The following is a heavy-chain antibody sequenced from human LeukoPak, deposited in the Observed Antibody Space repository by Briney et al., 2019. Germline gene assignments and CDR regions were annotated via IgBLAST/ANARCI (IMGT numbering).Heavy chain of an antibody. CDR3: ARGGDFGSYPY. J-gene: IGHJ4*02. V-gene: IGHV4-38-2*02. Sequence: SETLSLTCTVSDYSIDSGFYWGWTRQPPGKGLEWIGAIYYTGRTYYNPSLKSRVTISVDTSKNQFSLKLSSLTAADTAMYYCARGGDFGSYPYWGQGTLVTVSS. D-gene: IGHD1-26*01. CDR2: IYYTGRT. CDR1: DYSIDSGFY.